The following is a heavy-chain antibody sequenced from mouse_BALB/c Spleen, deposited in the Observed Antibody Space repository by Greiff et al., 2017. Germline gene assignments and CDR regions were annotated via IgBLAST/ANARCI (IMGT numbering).Heavy chain of an antibody. V-gene: IGHV5-6*01. CDR3: ASDYYGSSTYYAMDY. D-gene: IGHD1-1*01. J-gene: IGHJ4*01. CDR1: GFTFSSYG. Sequence: EVKLVESGGDLVKPGGSLKLSCAASGFTFSSYGMSWVRQTPDKRLAWVATISSGGSYTYYPDSVKGRFTISRDNAKNTLYLQMSSLKSEDTAMYYCASDYYGSSTYYAMDYWGQGTSVTVSS. CDR2: ISSGGSYT.